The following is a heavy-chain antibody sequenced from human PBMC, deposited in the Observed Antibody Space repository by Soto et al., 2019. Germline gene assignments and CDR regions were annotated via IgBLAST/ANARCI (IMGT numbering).Heavy chain of an antibody. CDR2: INHSGST. V-gene: IGHV4-34*01. Sequence: PSETLSLTCAVYGGSFSGYYWSWIRQPPGKGLEWIGQINHSGSTNYNPSLKSRVTISVDTSKNQFSLRLSSVTAADTAVYYCPTYYYDSSGYDFDYWGLGTLVTVSS. CDR3: PTYYYDSSGYDFDY. J-gene: IGHJ4*01. CDR1: GGSFSGYY. D-gene: IGHD3-22*01.